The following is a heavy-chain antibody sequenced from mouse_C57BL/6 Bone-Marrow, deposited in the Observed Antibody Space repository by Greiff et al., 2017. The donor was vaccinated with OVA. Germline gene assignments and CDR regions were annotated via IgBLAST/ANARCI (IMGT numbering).Heavy chain of an antibody. CDR2: IYPGDGDT. CDR3: ARWGYGSSWVAY. J-gene: IGHJ3*01. CDR1: GYAFSSSW. D-gene: IGHD1-1*01. V-gene: IGHV1-82*01. Sequence: VQLQQSGPELVKPGASVKISCKASGYAFSSSWMNWVKQRPGKGLEWIGRIYPGDGDTNYNGKFKGKATLTADKSSSTAYMQLSSLTSEDSAVYFCARWGYGSSWVAYWGQGALVTVSA.